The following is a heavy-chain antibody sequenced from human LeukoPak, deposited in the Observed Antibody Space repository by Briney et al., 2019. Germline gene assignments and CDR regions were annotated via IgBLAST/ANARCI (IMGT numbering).Heavy chain of an antibody. CDR1: GFTFSSYA. D-gene: IGHD6-19*01. V-gene: IGHV3-30*03. CDR2: ISYDGSDY. CDR3: ARDGVAGSVKFDF. J-gene: IGHJ4*02. Sequence: GGSLRLSCAASGFTFSSYAMSWVRQAPGKGLEWVAVISYDGSDYYYADSLKGRFTISRDNAKDSLYLQMNSLRAEDTAVYYCARDGVAGSVKFDFWGQGNLVTVSS.